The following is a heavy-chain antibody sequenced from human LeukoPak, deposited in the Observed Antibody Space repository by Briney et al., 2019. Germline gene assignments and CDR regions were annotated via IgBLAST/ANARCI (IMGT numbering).Heavy chain of an antibody. V-gene: IGHV4-4*09. CDR1: GGSISSYS. D-gene: IGHD6-19*01. CDR3: ARHPTVSSGWFRGMWYFDY. Sequence: SETLSLTCTVSGGSISSYSWSWIRQPPGKGLEWIGYIYTSGSTNYNPSLKSRVTISVDTSKSQFSLKLSSVTAADTAVYYCARHPTVSSGWFRGMWYFDYWGQGTLVTVSS. J-gene: IGHJ4*02. CDR2: IYTSGST.